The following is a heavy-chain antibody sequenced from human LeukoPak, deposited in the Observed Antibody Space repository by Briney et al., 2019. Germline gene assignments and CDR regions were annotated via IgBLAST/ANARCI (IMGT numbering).Heavy chain of an antibody. J-gene: IGHJ1*01. D-gene: IGHD1/OR15-1a*01. CDR3: ARGPLPTS. CDR1: GGSIRSSYYY. V-gene: IGHV4-39*07. CDR2: IYDSGST. Sequence: PSETLSLTCTVSGGSIRSSYYYWGWIRQPPGKGLEWIGSIYDSGSTYYNPSLKSRVTISVDTSKNQFSLKLSSVTAADTAVYYCARGPLPTSWGQGTLVTVSS.